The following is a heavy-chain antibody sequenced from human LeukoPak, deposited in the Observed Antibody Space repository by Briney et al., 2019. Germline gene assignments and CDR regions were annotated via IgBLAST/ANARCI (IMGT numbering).Heavy chain of an antibody. J-gene: IGHJ4*02. CDR1: GLSLSTSGMC. V-gene: IGHV2-70*01. Sequence: SGPALVKPTQTLTLTCTFSGLSLSTSGMCVSWIRQPPGKALEWLALIDWDDDKYYSTSLKTRLTISKDTSKNQVVLTMTNMDPVDTATYYCARIPLYYDSSGYYYGFDYWGQGTLVTVSS. CDR3: ARIPLYYDSSGYYYGFDY. CDR2: IDWDDDK. D-gene: IGHD3-22*01.